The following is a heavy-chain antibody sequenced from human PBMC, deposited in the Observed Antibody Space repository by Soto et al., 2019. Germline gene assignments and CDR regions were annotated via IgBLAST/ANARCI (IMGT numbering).Heavy chain of an antibody. CDR3: ARDFGHGYYLDY. V-gene: IGHV3-48*02. Sequence: GGSMRLSCVASGFSFSNYKMNWVRQAPGKGLEWVSYITDSSDTVHYADSVRGRFTISRDNAESSLYLQMNSLRDEDTAVYFCARDFGHGYYLDYWGRGTLVTV. CDR2: ITDSSDTV. D-gene: IGHD3-3*01. CDR1: GFSFSNYK. J-gene: IGHJ4*02.